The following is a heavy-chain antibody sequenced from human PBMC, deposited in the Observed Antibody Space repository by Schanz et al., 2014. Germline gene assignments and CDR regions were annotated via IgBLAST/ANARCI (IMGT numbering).Heavy chain of an antibody. V-gene: IGHV3-21*01. J-gene: IGHJ6*02. CDR1: GFTVSSYS. D-gene: IGHD6-13*01. CDR3: AREEGWGIAAAGPKHYYYGMDV. Sequence: EVQLVESGGGFVQPGGSLGLSCVVSGFTVSSYSMNWVRQAPGKGLEWVSSISSSSSYIYYADSVKGRFTISRDNAKNSLYLQMNSLRAEDTAVYYCAREEGWGIAAAGPKHYYYGMDVWGQGTTVTVSS. CDR2: ISSSSSYI.